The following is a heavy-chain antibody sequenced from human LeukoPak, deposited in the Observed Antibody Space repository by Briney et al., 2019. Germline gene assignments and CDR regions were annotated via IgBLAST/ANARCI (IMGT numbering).Heavy chain of an antibody. Sequence: SETLSLTCTVSGGSISSGDYYWSWIRQPPGKGLEWIGFIYYSGTTYYNPSLKSRLTISVDTSKNQFSLKLSSVTAADTAVYYCARAHHGRAAAGTKEAFDIWGQGTMVTVSS. J-gene: IGHJ3*02. CDR3: ARAHHGRAAAGTKEAFDI. CDR2: IYYSGTT. D-gene: IGHD6-13*01. V-gene: IGHV4-30-4*08. CDR1: GGSISSGDYY.